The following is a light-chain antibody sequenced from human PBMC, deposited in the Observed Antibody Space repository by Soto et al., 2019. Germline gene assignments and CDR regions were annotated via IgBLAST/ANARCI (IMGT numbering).Light chain of an antibody. CDR3: SSYTSSSTLNV. CDR1: SSDVGGYNY. V-gene: IGLV2-14*01. Sequence: QSALTQPASVSGSPGQSITLSCTGTSSDVGGYNYVSWYQQHPGKAPKLMIYEVSNRPSGVSNRFSGSKSGNTASLTISGLQAEDEADYYCSSYTSSSTLNVFGGGTKVTVL. CDR2: EVS. J-gene: IGLJ2*01.